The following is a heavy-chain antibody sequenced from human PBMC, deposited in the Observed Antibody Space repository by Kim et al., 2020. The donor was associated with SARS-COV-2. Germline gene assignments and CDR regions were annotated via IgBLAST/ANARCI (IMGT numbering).Heavy chain of an antibody. CDR1: GGSISSGGYY. V-gene: IGHV4-31*03. Sequence: SQTLSLTCTVSGGSISSGGYYWSWIRQHPGKGLEWIGYIYYIGITYYNPSLKSRVTISVDTSKNQFSLKLSSVAAADTAVYYCARDRRAYYYDSSGYFDYLGRRTLGTVSS. J-gene: IGHJ4*02. CDR3: ARDRRAYYYDSSGYFDY. CDR2: IYYIGIT. D-gene: IGHD3-22*01.